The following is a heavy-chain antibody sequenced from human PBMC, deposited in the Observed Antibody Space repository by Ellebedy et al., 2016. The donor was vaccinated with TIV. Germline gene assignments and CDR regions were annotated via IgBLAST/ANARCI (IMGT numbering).Heavy chain of an antibody. J-gene: IGHJ3*02. CDR3: AKKYGDSSDIDLDAFDI. CDR1: AGTFSIYA. D-gene: IGHD2-15*01. CDR2: FIPLFGTA. V-gene: IGHV1-69*13. Sequence: ASLKVSCXASAGTFSIYALTWVRQTRGHGLELLGGFIPLFGTANYPPKFQGRVTITADDSTNTAYMELSSLRSEDTAVYYCAKKYGDSSDIDLDAFDIWGEGTMVTVSS.